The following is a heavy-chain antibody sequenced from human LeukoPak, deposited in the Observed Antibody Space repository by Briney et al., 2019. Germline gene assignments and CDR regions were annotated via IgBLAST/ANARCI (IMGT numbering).Heavy chain of an antibody. CDR3: ARRRSYYGSGRPIPYYFDY. CDR2: INHSGST. CDR1: GGSFSGYY. V-gene: IGHV4-34*01. Sequence: PSETLSLTCAVYGGSFSGYYWSWIRQPPGKGLEWIGEINHSGSTNYNPSLKSRVTISVDTSKNQFSLKLSSVTAADTAAYYCARRRSYYGSGRPIPYYFDYWGQGTLVTVSS. D-gene: IGHD3-10*01. J-gene: IGHJ4*02.